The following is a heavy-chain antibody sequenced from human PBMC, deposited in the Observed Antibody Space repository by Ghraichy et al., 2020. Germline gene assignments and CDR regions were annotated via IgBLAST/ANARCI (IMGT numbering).Heavy chain of an antibody. CDR2: VYYTGST. J-gene: IGHJ4*02. V-gene: IGHV4-59*08. Sequence: SETLSLTCTVLGGSISNYYWSWIRQPPGKRLEWIGYVYYTGSTNYNPSLKSRVTISVDTSKNQFSLRLSSVTATDTAVYYCARLGFGCGPYHPDYWGQGTLVTVSS. CDR1: GGSISNYY. CDR3: ARLGFGCGPYHPDY. D-gene: IGHD2-21*01.